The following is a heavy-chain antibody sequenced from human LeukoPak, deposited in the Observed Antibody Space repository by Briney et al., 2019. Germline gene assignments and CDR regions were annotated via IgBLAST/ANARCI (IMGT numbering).Heavy chain of an antibody. Sequence: GRSLRLSCAASGFTFSSYAMHWVRQAPGKGLEWVAVISYDGSNKYYADSVKGRFTISRDNSKNTLYLQMNSLRAEDTAVYYCAKNLDGYNSVGSDYWGQGTLVTVSS. CDR2: ISYDGSNK. J-gene: IGHJ4*02. V-gene: IGHV3-30-3*02. D-gene: IGHD5-24*01. CDR1: GFTFSSYA. CDR3: AKNLDGYNSVGSDY.